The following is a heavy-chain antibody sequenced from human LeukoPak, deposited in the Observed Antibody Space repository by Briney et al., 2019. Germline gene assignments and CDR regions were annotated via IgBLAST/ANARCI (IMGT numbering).Heavy chain of an antibody. J-gene: IGHJ4*02. V-gene: IGHV3-23*01. D-gene: IGHD6-13*01. CDR1: GSTFSSYA. CDR3: AKDLLRSRYSSSWYTPYDY. CDR2: ISGSGGST. Sequence: GGSLRLSCAASGSTFSSYAMSWVRQAPGKGLEWVSAISGSGGSTYYADSVKGRFTISRDNSKNTLYLQMNSLRAEDTAVYYCAKDLLRSRYSSSWYTPYDYWGQGTLVTVSS.